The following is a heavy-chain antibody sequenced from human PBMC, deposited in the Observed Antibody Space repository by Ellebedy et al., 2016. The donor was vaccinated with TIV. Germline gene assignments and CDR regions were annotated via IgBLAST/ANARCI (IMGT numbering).Heavy chain of an antibody. V-gene: IGHV4-4*02. CDR1: GASISSDKW. CDR3: ARGSGADGRDWFDP. J-gene: IGHJ5*02. Sequence: MPSETLSLTCAVSGASISSDKWWTWVRQPPGKGLEWIGETHPTKSPNYNPSLKSRVTMSVDKSKNQFSLNLNSVTAADTAVYYCARGSGADGRDWFDPWGQGTLVTVSS. D-gene: IGHD3-10*02. CDR2: THPTKSP.